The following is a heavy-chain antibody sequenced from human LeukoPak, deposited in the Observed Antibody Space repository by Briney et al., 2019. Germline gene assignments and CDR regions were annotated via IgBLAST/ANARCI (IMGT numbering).Heavy chain of an antibody. D-gene: IGHD6-19*01. J-gene: IGHJ4*02. CDR3: AKDEQWLALQPTNPDY. CDR1: GFTFSSYG. V-gene: IGHV3-30*18. CDR2: ISYDGSNK. Sequence: GRSLRLSCAASGFTFSSYGMHWVRQAPGKGLEWVAVISYDGSNKYYADSVKGRFTISRDNSKNTLYLQMNSLRAEDTAVYYCAKDEQWLALQPTNPDYWGQGTLVTVSS.